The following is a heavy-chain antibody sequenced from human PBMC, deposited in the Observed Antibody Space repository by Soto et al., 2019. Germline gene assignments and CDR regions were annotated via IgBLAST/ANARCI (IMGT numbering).Heavy chain of an antibody. D-gene: IGHD2-21*01. Sequence: GGSLRLSCAASGFTFSSYAMHWVRQAPGKGLEWVAVISYDGSNKYYADSVKGRFTISRDNSKNTLYLQMNSLRAEDTAVYYCATWGVEAGSIVVPYFDYWGQGTLVTVSS. CDR1: GFTFSSYA. V-gene: IGHV3-30-3*01. J-gene: IGHJ4*02. CDR2: ISYDGSNK. CDR3: ATWGVEAGSIVVPYFDY.